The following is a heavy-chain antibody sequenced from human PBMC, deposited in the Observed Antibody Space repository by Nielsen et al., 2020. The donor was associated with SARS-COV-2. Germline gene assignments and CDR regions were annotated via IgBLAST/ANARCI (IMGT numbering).Heavy chain of an antibody. V-gene: IGHV3-23*01. CDR3: AKDDVVRGDAYDI. Sequence: GESLKISCSASGFTFSSTWMDWVRQAPGQGLVWVSGTSASGASTYYADSVKGRFSISRDNSRNTLYLQMNSLRVEDTAIYFCAKDDVVRGDAYDIWGQGTVVTVSS. CDR1: GFTFSSTW. J-gene: IGHJ3*02. D-gene: IGHD3-10*01. CDR2: TSASGAST.